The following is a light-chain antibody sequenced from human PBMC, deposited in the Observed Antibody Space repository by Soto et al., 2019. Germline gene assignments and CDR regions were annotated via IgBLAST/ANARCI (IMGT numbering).Light chain of an antibody. V-gene: IGKV1-39*01. J-gene: IGKJ5*01. CDR1: QSISNH. CDR2: AAS. Sequence: DIQMTQSPSSLSASVEDRVIITCRASQSISNHLNWYQQKPGKAPKLLIFAASSLQSGVPSRFSGSRSGPDFTLTISSLQPEDFAVYYCQQYGSSRTFGQGTRLEIK. CDR3: QQYGSSRT.